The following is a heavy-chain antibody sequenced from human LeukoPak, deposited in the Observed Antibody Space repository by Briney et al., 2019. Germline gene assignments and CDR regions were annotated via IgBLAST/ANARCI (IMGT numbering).Heavy chain of an antibody. D-gene: IGHD3-22*01. V-gene: IGHV3-21*05. CDR1: GFIYSNYD. J-gene: IGHJ4*02. CDR3: ARGHSSGYYPKY. CDR2: ISGSGSYI. Sequence: GGSLRLSCAASGFIYSNYDMNWVRQAPAKGLEWVSYISGSGSYIDYADSVKGRFTISRDNAENSLYLQMNSLRAEDTAVYYCARGHSSGYYPKYWGQGTLVTVSS.